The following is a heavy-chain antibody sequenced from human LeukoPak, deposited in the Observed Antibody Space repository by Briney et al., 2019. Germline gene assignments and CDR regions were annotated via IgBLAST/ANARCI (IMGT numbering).Heavy chain of an antibody. D-gene: IGHD6-13*01. J-gene: IGHJ4*02. Sequence: SETLSLTCTVSGASTSSHYWSWIRQPPGRGLEWIGLISFTGSTNYNPSLKSRVTTSVDTSKNQFSLKVSSVTAADTAVYYCAKGGESSLPLDYWGQGILVTVSS. CDR2: ISFTGST. CDR3: AKGGESSLPLDY. V-gene: IGHV4-59*11. CDR1: GASTSSHY.